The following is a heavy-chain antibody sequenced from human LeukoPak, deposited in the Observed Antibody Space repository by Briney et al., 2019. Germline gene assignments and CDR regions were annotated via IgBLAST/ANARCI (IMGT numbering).Heavy chain of an antibody. CDR1: GGSFSGYY. D-gene: IGHD6-13*01. CDR3: ARIAAAGTPDY. CDR2: INHSGST. V-gene: IGHV4-34*01. Sequence: NPSETLSLTCAVYGGSFSGYYWSWIRQPPGKGLEWIGEINHSGSTNYNPSLKSRVTISVDTSKNQFSLKLSSVTAADTAVYYCARIAAAGTPDYWGQGTLVTVSS. J-gene: IGHJ4*02.